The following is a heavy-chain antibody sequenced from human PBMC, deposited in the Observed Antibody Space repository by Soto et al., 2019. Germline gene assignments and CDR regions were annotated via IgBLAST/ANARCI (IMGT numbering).Heavy chain of an antibody. CDR3: ARGVTAGVDY. CDR2: MQPSSGRT. V-gene: IGHV1-8*01. J-gene: IGHJ4*02. Sequence: QVQLVQSGAAVREPGASVKVSCKASGYSFTSLDINWVRQTTGQGLEWMGWMQPSSGRTGYAQKFQGRVTMTRATSINTAYLELSSLTSDDTAFYYCARGVTAGVDYWGQGTLVTVSS. CDR1: GYSFTSLD. D-gene: IGHD1-26*01.